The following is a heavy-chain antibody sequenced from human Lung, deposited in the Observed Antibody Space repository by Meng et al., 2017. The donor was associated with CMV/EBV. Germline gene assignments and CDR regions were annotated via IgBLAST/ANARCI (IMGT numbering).Heavy chain of an antibody. CDR2: IIPIFGTA. Sequence: KASGGTFSSYAISWVRQAPGQGLEWMGGIIPIFGTANYAQKFQGRVTITTDESTSTAYMELSSLRSEDTAVYYCATYYYGSGSHGGDWGQGTLVTVS. V-gene: IGHV1-69*05. J-gene: IGHJ4*02. D-gene: IGHD3-10*01. CDR3: ATYYYGSGSHGGD. CDR1: GGTFSSYA.